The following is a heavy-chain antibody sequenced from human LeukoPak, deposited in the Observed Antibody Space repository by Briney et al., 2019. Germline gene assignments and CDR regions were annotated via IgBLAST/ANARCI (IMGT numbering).Heavy chain of an antibody. J-gene: IGHJ6*02. CDR1: GYTFTSYG. Sequence: ASVKVSCKASGYTFTSYGMSWVRQAPGQGLEWMGLISAYNCYTNYAQKLQGRVTMTTDTSTSTDYMELRSLRSDDTAVYYCARYIVVVIAATPASDYYYGMDVWGQGTTVTVSS. D-gene: IGHD2-15*01. V-gene: IGHV1-18*01. CDR2: ISAYNCYT. CDR3: ARYIVVVIAATPASDYYYGMDV.